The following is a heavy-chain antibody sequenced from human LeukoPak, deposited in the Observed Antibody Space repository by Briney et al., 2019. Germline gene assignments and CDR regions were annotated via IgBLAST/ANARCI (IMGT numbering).Heavy chain of an antibody. CDR1: GFTFSNYP. CDR2: LSGGTDIT. D-gene: IGHD3-10*01. J-gene: IGHJ4*02. CDR3: AKEMRFGGAEDY. Sequence: PGGSLRLSCATSGFTFSNYPMSWVRQAPGRALEWVSALSGGTDITYYADSVKGRFTISRDNSKSTLYLQMNSLRVDDTAIYYCAKEMRFGGAEDYWGQGTLVTVSS. V-gene: IGHV3-23*01.